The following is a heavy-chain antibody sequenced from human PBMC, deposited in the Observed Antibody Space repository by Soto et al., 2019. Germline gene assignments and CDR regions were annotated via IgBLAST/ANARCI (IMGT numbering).Heavy chain of an antibody. CDR3: ARGIAAAKDDAFDI. Sequence: GGSLRLSCAASGFTFSSYWMHWVRQAPGKGLVWVSRINSDGSSTSYADSVKGRFTISRDNAKNTLYLQMNSLRAEDTAVYYCARGIAAAKDDAFDIWGQGTMVTVSS. D-gene: IGHD6-13*01. CDR1: GFTFSSYW. CDR2: INSDGSST. V-gene: IGHV3-74*01. J-gene: IGHJ3*02.